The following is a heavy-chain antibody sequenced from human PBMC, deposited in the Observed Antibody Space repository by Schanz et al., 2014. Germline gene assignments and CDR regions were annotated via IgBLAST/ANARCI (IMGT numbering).Heavy chain of an antibody. V-gene: IGHV3-23*01. CDR2: ISGSGGST. CDR3: ARPALWCGDNCFDP. D-gene: IGHD3-10*01. J-gene: IGHJ5*02. Sequence: EVQLLESGGGLVQPGGSLRLSCAASGFTFSSYAMSWVRQAPGKGLEWVSAISGSGGSTYYADSVKGRFTISRDNSRDTVYLQMNSLRADDTAMYYCARPALWCGDNCFDPWGQGTLVTVSS. CDR1: GFTFSSYA.